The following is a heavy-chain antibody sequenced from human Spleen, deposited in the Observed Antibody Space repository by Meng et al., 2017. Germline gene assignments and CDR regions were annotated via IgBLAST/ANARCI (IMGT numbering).Heavy chain of an antibody. J-gene: IGHJ6*02. CDR1: GFTVSRDY. V-gene: IGHV3-53*04. CDR2: IYGNNNT. CDR3: AGWLGMAATSSYYENWDV. Sequence: GESLKISCAGSGFTVSRDYMGWVRQAPGKGLEWVSVIYGNNNTYYADSVKGRFTISRHKSKNTMFLHMNSLRTEDTAVYYCAGWLGMAATSSYYENWDVWGQGTPVTVSS. D-gene: IGHD1-26*01.